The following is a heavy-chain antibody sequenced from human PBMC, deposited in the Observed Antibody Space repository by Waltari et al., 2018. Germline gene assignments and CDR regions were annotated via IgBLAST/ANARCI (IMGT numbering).Heavy chain of an antibody. V-gene: IGHV4-38-2*01. D-gene: IGHD1-26*01. CDR2: IYHGGRT. CDR1: GYSISSGDF. Sequence: QVQLQESGPGLVKPSETLSLTCAVSGYSISSGDFWGWIRQPPGKGLEWIGSIYHGGRTYYNPSLNSRVTMSVDTSKNQFSLKLSSVTAADTAVYYCARNSGNYSFFYWGQGTLVTVSS. J-gene: IGHJ4*02. CDR3: ARNSGNYSFFY.